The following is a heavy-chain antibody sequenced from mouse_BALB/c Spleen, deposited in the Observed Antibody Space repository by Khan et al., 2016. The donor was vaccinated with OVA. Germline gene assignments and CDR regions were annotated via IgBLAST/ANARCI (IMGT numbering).Heavy chain of an antibody. V-gene: IGHV1-7*01. CDR3: ARRGLRWDFDY. D-gene: IGHD1-1*01. CDR1: GYTFINYW. Sequence: QVQLQQSWAELAKPGASVKMSCKASGYTFINYWILWVKQRPGQGLEWIGYINPSTGYTEYNQNFKDKATLTADKSSSTAYMQPSSLTSEDSAVYYCARRGLRWDFDYWGQGTTLTVSS. J-gene: IGHJ2*01. CDR2: INPSTGYT.